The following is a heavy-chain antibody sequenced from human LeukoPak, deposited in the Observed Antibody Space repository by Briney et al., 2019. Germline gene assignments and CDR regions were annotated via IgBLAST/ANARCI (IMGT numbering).Heavy chain of an antibody. J-gene: IGHJ4*02. CDR1: GFXFSSHW. CDR3: ARRHLPVESTGRDDY. Sequence: PGGSLRLSCGVSGFXFSSHWMHWVRQAPGKGLVWVSRINGDGSRTTYAETVKGRFTISRDNAKNTLYLQMNSLRAEDTAVYYCARRHLPVESTGRDDYWGQGTLVTVSS. CDR2: INGDGSRT. D-gene: IGHD1-26*01. V-gene: IGHV3-74*01.